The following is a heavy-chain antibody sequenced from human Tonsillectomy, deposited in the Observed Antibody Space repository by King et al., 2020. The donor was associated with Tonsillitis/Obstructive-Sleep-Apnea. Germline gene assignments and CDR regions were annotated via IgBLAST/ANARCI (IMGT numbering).Heavy chain of an antibody. CDR3: ARTFDYSSSWYYFDY. V-gene: IGHV2-5*02. Sequence: ITLQESGPTLVKPTQTLMLTCTFSGFSLSTSGVGVGWIRQPPGKALEWLALIYWDDDKRYSPSLKSSVTITKDTSKNQVVLTMTNMESVDTATYYCARTFDYSSSWYYFDYWGQGTLVTVSS. CDR1: GFSLSTSGVG. CDR2: IYWDDDK. J-gene: IGHJ4*02. D-gene: IGHD6-13*01.